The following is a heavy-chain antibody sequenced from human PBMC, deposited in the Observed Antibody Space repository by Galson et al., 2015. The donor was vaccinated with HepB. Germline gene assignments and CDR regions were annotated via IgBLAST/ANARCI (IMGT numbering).Heavy chain of an antibody. J-gene: IGHJ2*01. CDR3: AKFSLERDDYDAHKYFDF. CDR1: GYTFRNSW. D-gene: IGHD3-16*01. V-gene: IGHV5-51*01. Sequence: QSGAEVKKPGESLNISCEVSGYTFRNSWIGWVRQVPGKGLEWLGNMHPGDSKITYSPSFQGQVTFSADESINTAYLQWSSLKASDTATYYCAKFSLERDDYDAHKYFDFWGRGTLVSVSS. CDR2: MHPGDSKI.